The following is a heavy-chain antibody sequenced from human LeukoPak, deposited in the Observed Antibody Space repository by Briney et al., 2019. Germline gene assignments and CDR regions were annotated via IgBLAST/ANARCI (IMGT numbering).Heavy chain of an antibody. J-gene: IGHJ3*02. D-gene: IGHD3-10*01. V-gene: IGHV4-39*07. Sequence: PSETLSLTCSVSGGSVSSSSYYWSWIRQPPGKGLEWIGEINHSGSTNYNPSLKSRVTISVDTSKNQFSLKLSSVTAADTAVYYCARERGSGSYSNDAFDIWGQGTMVTVSS. CDR3: ARERGSGSYSNDAFDI. CDR2: INHSGST. CDR1: GGSVSSSSYY.